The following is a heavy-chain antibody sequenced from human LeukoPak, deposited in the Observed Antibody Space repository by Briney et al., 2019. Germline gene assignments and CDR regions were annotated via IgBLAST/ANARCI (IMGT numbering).Heavy chain of an antibody. V-gene: IGHV4-59*01. J-gene: IGHJ4*02. Sequence: SETLSLTCTFSGGSISSYYWSWIRQPPGKGLEWIGYIYYSGSTNYNPSLKSRVTISVDTSKNQFSLKLSSVTAADTAVYYCAGTQGGYFDYWGQGTLVTVSS. CDR2: IYYSGST. CDR1: GGSISSYY. D-gene: IGHD3-16*01. CDR3: AGTQGGYFDY.